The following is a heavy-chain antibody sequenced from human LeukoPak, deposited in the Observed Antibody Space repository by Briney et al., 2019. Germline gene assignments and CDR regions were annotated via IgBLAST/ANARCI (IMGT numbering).Heavy chain of an antibody. CDR3: ARASVGAKIRYSFDY. D-gene: IGHD1-26*01. V-gene: IGHV1-8*01. CDR1: GYTFTSYD. CDR2: MNPNSGNT. Sequence: ASVKVSCKASGYTFTSYDINWVRQATGQGLEWMGWMNPNSGNTGYAQELQGRVTMARNTSISTAYMELSSLRSEDTAVYYCARASVGAKIRYSFDYWGQGTLVTVSS. J-gene: IGHJ4*02.